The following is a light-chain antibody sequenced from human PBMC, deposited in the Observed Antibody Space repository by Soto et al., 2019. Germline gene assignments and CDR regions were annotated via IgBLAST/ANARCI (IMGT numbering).Light chain of an antibody. V-gene: IGKV3-11*01. J-gene: IGKJ4*01. CDR2: DAS. CDR1: QSVSSY. CDR3: QQRSNWPRLT. Sequence: EIVLTQSPATLSLSPGERATLSCRASQSVSSYLAWYQQKPGQAPRLLIYDASNRATGIPARFSGSGSGTDFTLTTSSLEPEDFAVYYCQQRSNWPRLTFGGGTKVDIK.